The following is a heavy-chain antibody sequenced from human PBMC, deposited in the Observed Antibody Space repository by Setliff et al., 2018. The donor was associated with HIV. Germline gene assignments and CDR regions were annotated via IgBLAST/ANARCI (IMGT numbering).Heavy chain of an antibody. D-gene: IGHD6-19*01. CDR3: TKNLYRSPWSPLDY. J-gene: IGHJ4*02. CDR2: LSGDSNHI. CDR1: GFTFSIYT. Sequence: LSLSCAASGFTFSIYTMNWVRQAPGKGLEWVSSLSGDSNHIYYADSVKGRFTISRDNSKNTLYLQMNSLRADDTAVYYCTKNLYRSPWSPLDYWGQGTLVTVSS. V-gene: IGHV3-21*01.